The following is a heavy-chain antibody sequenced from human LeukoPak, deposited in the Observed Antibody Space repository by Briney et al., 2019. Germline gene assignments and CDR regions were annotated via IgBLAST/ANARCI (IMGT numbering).Heavy chain of an antibody. CDR2: IKSKTDGGTT. Sequence: KSGGSLRLSCAASGFTFSNAWMSWVRQAPGKGLEWVGRIKSKTDGGTTDYAAPVKGRFTISRDESKNTLYLQMNSLRAEDTAVYYCARRAGAYSHPYDYWGQGTLVTVSS. CDR1: GFTFSNAW. D-gene: IGHD4/OR15-4a*01. J-gene: IGHJ4*02. CDR3: ARRAGAYSHPYDY. V-gene: IGHV3-15*01.